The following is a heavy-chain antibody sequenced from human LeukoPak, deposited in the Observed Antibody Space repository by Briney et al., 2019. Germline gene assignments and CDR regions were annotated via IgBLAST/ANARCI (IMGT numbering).Heavy chain of an antibody. D-gene: IGHD6-19*01. CDR3: ARDGRIAVAGSQDYFDY. J-gene: IGHJ4*02. V-gene: IGHV1-18*01. CDR2: IGAYNGNT. Sequence: GASVKVSCKASGYTFTSYGISWVRQAPGQGLEWMGWIGAYNGNTNYAQKLQGRVTMTTDTSTSTAYMELRSLRSDDTAVYYCARDGRIAVAGSQDYFDYWGQGTLVTVSS. CDR1: GYTFTSYG.